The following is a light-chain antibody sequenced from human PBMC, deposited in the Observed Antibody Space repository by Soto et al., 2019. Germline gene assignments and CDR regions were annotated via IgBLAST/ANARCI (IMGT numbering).Light chain of an antibody. CDR2: DAS. CDR3: QQYKGFSWT. J-gene: IGKJ1*01. V-gene: IGKV1-5*01. CDR1: QDIGYS. Sequence: DVQMTQSPSTLSASVGDRVSLTCRASQDIGYSLAWYQQKPRKAPKVVISDASRLVTGVPSRFSGRRYGREFTLTIDSLQPGDFATYYCQQYKGFSWTFGRGTKVDIK.